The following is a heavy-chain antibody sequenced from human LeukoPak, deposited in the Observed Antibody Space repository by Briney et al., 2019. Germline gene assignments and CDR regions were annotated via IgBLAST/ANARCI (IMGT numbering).Heavy chain of an antibody. J-gene: IGHJ4*02. CDR2: VGIAGDT. Sequence: GGSLRLSCAASGFTLSNHAMHWARRATGKGLEWVSAVGIAGDTFYPGSVKGRFTISRENAKNSLYLQMNSLRAEDTAVYYCVRVEYSSSWLPFDYWGQGTLVTVSS. D-gene: IGHD6-13*01. V-gene: IGHV3-13*01. CDR1: GFTLSNHA. CDR3: VRVEYSSSWLPFDY.